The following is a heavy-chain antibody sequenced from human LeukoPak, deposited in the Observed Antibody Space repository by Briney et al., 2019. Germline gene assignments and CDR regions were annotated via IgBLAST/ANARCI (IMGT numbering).Heavy chain of an antibody. CDR2: IYSSGST. J-gene: IGHJ4*02. Sequence: PSETLSLTCTVSGGSINSYYWSWIRQPAGKGLEWIGRIYSSGSTNYNPSLKSRVSMSVDTSKNQFSLKLTSVTAADTAVYYCARGGKATVVTMWGEGILVTVSS. D-gene: IGHD4-23*01. CDR1: GGSINSYY. CDR3: ARGGKATVVTM. V-gene: IGHV4-4*07.